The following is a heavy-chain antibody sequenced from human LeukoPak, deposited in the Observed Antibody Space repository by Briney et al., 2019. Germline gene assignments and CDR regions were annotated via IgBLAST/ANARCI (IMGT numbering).Heavy chain of an antibody. CDR1: GYSISSGYY. V-gene: IGHV4-38-2*02. Sequence: SETLSLTCTVSGYSISSGYYWGWIRQPPGKGLEWIGSIYHSGSTYYNPSLKSRVTISVDTSKNQFSLKLTSVTAADTAVYYCARGGKWLYYFDYWGQGTLVTVSS. D-gene: IGHD6-19*01. CDR3: ARGGKWLYYFDY. CDR2: IYHSGST. J-gene: IGHJ4*02.